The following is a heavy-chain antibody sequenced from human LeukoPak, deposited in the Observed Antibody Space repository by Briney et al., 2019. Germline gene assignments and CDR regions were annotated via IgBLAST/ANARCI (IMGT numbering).Heavy chain of an antibody. CDR2: INWNSDSI. J-gene: IGHJ5*02. CDR3: AKDMGLAGGSGKDS. D-gene: IGHD3-10*01. Sequence: HPGGSLRLSCAVSGFTFDDYAMHRVRQVPGKGLEWVSGINWNSDSIGYADSVKGRFTTSRDNAKNSLYLQMNSLRAEDTALYYCAKDMGLAGGSGKDSWGQGTLVTVSS. V-gene: IGHV3-9*01. CDR1: GFTFDDYA.